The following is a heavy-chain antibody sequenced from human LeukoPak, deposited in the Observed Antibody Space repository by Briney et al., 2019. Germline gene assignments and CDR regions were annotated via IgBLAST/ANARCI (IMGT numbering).Heavy chain of an antibody. Sequence: GGSLRLSCAASGFTFSSYAMHWVRQAPGKGLEYVSAISSNGGSTYYANSVKGRFTISRDNSKNTLYLQMGSLRAEDMAVYYCARGGCSSTSCSFDYWGQGTLVTVSS. V-gene: IGHV3-64*01. J-gene: IGHJ4*02. CDR2: ISSNGGST. D-gene: IGHD2-2*01. CDR3: ARGGCSSTSCSFDY. CDR1: GFTFSSYA.